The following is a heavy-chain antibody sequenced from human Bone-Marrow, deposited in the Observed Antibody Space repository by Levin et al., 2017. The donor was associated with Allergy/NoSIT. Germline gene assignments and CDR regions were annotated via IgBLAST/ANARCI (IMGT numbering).Heavy chain of an antibody. Sequence: SETLSLTCAVYGGSFSGYYWSWIRQPPGKGLEWIGEINHSGSTNYNPSLKSRVTISVDTSKNQFSLKLSSVTAADTAVYYCASHTAMVFGYGMDVWGQGTTVTVSS. V-gene: IGHV4-34*01. CDR3: ASHTAMVFGYGMDV. CDR2: INHSGST. CDR1: GGSFSGYY. J-gene: IGHJ6*02. D-gene: IGHD5-18*01.